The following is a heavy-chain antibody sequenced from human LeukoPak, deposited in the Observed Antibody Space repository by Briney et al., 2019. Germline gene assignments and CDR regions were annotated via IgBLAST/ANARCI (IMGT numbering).Heavy chain of an antibody. CDR2: VHYSGNN. D-gene: IGHD3-3*01. J-gene: IGHJ5*02. Sequence: SETLSLTCTVSSGSLSGHYWSWFRQPPGKGLEWIGNVHYSGNNYYNPTLKSRVTISVDTSKNQFSLKLNSVTAADTAVYYCARDHLEGSGNWLDPWGQGTLVTVSS. CDR1: SGSLSGHY. V-gene: IGHV4-59*11. CDR3: ARDHLEGSGNWLDP.